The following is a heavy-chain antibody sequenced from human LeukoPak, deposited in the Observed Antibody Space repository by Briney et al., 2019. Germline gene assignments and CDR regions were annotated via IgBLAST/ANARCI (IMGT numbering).Heavy chain of an antibody. CDR1: GFTFSSYS. D-gene: IGHD4-17*01. CDR3: ARGYGDYTGVIDY. CDR2: ISSSSSYI. J-gene: IGHJ4*02. V-gene: IGHV3-21*01. Sequence: PGGSLRLSCAASGFTFSSYSMNWVRQAPGKGLEWVSSISSSSSYIYHADSVKGRFTISRDNAKNSLYLQMNSLRAEDTAVYYCARGYGDYTGVIDYWGQGTLVTVSS.